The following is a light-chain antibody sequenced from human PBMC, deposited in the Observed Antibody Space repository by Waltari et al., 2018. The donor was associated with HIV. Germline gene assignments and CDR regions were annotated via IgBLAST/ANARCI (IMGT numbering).Light chain of an antibody. CDR3: QSADLSGTYWV. V-gene: IGLV3-25*03. CDR2: QDT. J-gene: IGLJ3*02. CDR1: ALPDQF. Sequence: SYDVTQPSSVSVSPGPTARITCSGYALPDQFVYWYQQKPGQPPVLVIYQDTQRPSGIPERFSGSSSGTVATLTIRGVRTEDEADYHCQSADLSGTYWVFGGGTKLTVL.